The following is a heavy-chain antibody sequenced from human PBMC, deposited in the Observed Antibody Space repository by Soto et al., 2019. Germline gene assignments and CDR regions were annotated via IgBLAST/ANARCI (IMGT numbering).Heavy chain of an antibody. Sequence: QVQLQESGPGLVKPSQTLSLTCTVSGGSVRRGNYYWSWIRQFPGKGLEWIGYISNSGRTHYNPSLMSRITILVDTSKNQFFLELRSMTAADTALYYCARADYATGSYYPDYWGQGTLVTVSS. CDR2: ISNSGRT. J-gene: IGHJ4*02. CDR3: ARADYATGSYYPDY. D-gene: IGHD3-10*01. CDR1: GGSVRRGNYY. V-gene: IGHV4-31*03.